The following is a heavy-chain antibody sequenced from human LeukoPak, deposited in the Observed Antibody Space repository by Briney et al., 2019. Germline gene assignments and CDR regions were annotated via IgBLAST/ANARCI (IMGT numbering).Heavy chain of an antibody. D-gene: IGHD3-10*01. V-gene: IGHV4-39*01. J-gene: IGHJ5*02. CDR3: ARHKWGVIRS. CDR2: IYYSGST. CDR1: GGSISSSSYY. Sequence: SETLSLTCTVSGGSISSSSYYWGWIRHPPGKGLEWIGSIYYSGSTYYNSSLKSRVTLSVDPSKNQFSLKLSSGTAADTAVYYCARHKWGVIRSWGQGTLVTVSS.